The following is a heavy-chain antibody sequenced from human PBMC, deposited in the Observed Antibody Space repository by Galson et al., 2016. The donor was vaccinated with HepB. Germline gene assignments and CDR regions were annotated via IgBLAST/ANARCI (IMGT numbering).Heavy chain of an antibody. Sequence: QGLEWMGIINSSGGNTRYAQKFQGRVTMTRDTSTSTVYMELSSLRSEDTAVYYCARDQSRFKTYSDFWSGEVGPSPGYYFDYWGQGTLVTVSS. CDR3: ARDQSRFKTYSDFWSGEVGPSPGYYFDY. CDR2: INSSGGNT. D-gene: IGHD3-3*01. J-gene: IGHJ4*02. V-gene: IGHV1-46*01.